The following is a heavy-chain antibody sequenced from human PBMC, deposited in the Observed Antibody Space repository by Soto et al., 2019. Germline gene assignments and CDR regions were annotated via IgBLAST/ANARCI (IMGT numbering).Heavy chain of an antibody. CDR1: GDSFSINTAS. J-gene: IGHJ5*02. D-gene: IGHD5-12*01. V-gene: IGHV6-1*01. CDR3: AKGDNLGPKTGYAFDP. CDR2: TYFRSKWYN. Sequence: PSQTLSLTCVISGDSFSINTASWNWIRQSPSRGLELLGRTYFRSKWYNDYAVSVKSRIIINPDTSNNQFSLQLNSVTPEDTAVYFCAKGDNLGPKTGYAFDPWGQGIMVNVSS.